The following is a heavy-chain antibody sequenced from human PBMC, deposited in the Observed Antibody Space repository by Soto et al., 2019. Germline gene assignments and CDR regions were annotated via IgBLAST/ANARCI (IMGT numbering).Heavy chain of an antibody. CDR1: GGSISSGGYY. CDR2: IYYSGST. CDR3: ARAVDGSGSYYNNYYYYMDV. Sequence: PSETLSLTCTVSGGSISSGGYYWSWIRQHPGKGLEWIGYIYYSGSTYYNPSLKSRVTISVDTSKNQFYLKLSSVTAADTAVYYFARAVDGSGSYYNNYYYYMDVWGKGTTVTVSS. J-gene: IGHJ6*03. V-gene: IGHV4-31*03. D-gene: IGHD3-10*01.